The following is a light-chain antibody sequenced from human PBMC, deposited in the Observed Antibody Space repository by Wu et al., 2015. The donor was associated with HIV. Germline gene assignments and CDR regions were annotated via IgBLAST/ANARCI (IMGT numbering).Light chain of an antibody. Sequence: DIQMTQSPSTLSASVGDRVTITCRASQSISTWLAWYQQKPGKAPKLLIYKASSLESGVPSRFSGSGSGTEFTLTISSLQPDDFAIYYCQQYSSYSPTFGQGTKVEIK. CDR3: QQYSSYSPT. CDR1: QSISTW. V-gene: IGKV1-5*03. J-gene: IGKJ1*01. CDR2: KAS.